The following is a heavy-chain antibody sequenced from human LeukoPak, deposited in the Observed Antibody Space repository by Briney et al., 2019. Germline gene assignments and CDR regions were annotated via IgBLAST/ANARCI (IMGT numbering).Heavy chain of an antibody. CDR3: ARDYCGGDCFPDY. CDR1: GYTLINHA. J-gene: IGHJ4*02. V-gene: IGHV1-18*04. CDR2: ISADNGNT. Sequence: ASVKVSCKGSGYTLINHAFSWVRQAPGQGLEWMGWISADNGNTNHAQKFQGRVSLTTDTSTSTAYMELRSLRSDDTAVYYCARDYCGGDCFPDYWGQGTLVTVSS. D-gene: IGHD2-21*02.